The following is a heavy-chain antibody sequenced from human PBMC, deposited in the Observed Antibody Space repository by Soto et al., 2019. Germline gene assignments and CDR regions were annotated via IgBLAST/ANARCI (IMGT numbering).Heavy chain of an antibody. CDR1: GFTFRTYT. V-gene: IGHV3-21*01. Sequence: PGGSLRLSCISSGFTFRTYTMNWVRQAPGKGLEWVSGIRGFSPYTFYAESVKGRFTISRDNAKNSLYLQMNSLRAEDTAVYYCASRRDGYNYYFDYWGQGTLVTVSS. CDR2: IRGFSPYT. D-gene: IGHD5-12*01. CDR3: ASRRDGYNYYFDY. J-gene: IGHJ4*02.